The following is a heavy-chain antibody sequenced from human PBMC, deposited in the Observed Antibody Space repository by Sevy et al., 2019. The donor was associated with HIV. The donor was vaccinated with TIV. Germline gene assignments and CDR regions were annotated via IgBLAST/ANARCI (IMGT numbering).Heavy chain of an antibody. V-gene: IGHV3-11*01. J-gene: IGHJ6*02. D-gene: IGHD6-13*01. CDR1: GFTFSDYY. CDR3: ASVTEYSSSDYYYGMDV. Sequence: GGSLRLSCAASGFTFSDYYTSWIRQAPGKGLEWVSYISSSGSTIYYADSVKGRFTISRDNAKNSLYLQMNSLRAEDTAVYYCASVTEYSSSDYYYGMDVWGQGTTVTVSS. CDR2: ISSSGSTI.